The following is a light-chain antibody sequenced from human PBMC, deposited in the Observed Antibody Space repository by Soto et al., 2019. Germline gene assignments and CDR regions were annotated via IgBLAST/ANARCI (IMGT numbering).Light chain of an antibody. CDR3: QQYGSSPLT. CDR1: QSVSIN. CDR2: GAS. J-gene: IGKJ1*01. V-gene: IGKV3-20*01. Sequence: EIVMTQSPATLSVSPGERATLSCRASQSVSINLAWYQQKPGQAPRLLIYGASNRATGIPDRFSGSGSGTDFTLTISRLEPEDFAVYYCQQYGSSPLTFGQGTKVDI.